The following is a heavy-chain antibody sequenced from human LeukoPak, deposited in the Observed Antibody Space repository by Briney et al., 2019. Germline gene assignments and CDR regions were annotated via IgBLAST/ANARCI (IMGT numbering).Heavy chain of an antibody. CDR3: ARDRQAYDFWSGYV. J-gene: IGHJ4*02. CDR2: ISSSSSYI. V-gene: IGHV3-21*01. Sequence: PGGSLRLSCAASGFTFSSYSMTWVRQAPGKGLEWVSSISSSSSYIYYADSVKGRFTISRDNAKNSLYLQMNSLRAEDTAVYYCARDRQAYDFWSGYVWGQGTLVTVSS. D-gene: IGHD3-3*01. CDR1: GFTFSSYS.